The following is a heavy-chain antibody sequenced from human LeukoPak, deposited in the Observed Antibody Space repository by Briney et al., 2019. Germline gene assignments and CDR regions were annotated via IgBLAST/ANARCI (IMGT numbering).Heavy chain of an antibody. V-gene: IGHV3-33*06. D-gene: IGHD1-14*01. J-gene: IGHJ5*02. CDR1: GLTFSTFG. CDR2: IWDDGSYK. CDR3: AKGRYTMPVGWIDP. Sequence: PGRSLRLSCAASGLTFSTFGMHWVRQAPGKGLEWVALIWDDGSYKYYADSVKGRFTISRDNSKNTVFLQMNSLRAEDTAVYYCAKGRYTMPVGWIDPWGQGTLVTVSS.